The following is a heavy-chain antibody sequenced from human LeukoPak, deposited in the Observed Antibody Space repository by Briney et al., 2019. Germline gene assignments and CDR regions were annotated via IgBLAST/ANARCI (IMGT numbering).Heavy chain of an antibody. CDR1: GYTFTSYD. Sequence: ASVKVSCKASGYTFTSYDINWVRQATGQGLEWMGWMTPNTGNTGYAQKFQGRVTMTRNTSISTAYMELSSLRSEDTAVYYCARVFRMITFGGVIDYWGQGTLVTVSS. CDR3: ARVFRMITFGGVIDY. CDR2: MTPNTGNT. D-gene: IGHD3-16*02. J-gene: IGHJ4*02. V-gene: IGHV1-8*01.